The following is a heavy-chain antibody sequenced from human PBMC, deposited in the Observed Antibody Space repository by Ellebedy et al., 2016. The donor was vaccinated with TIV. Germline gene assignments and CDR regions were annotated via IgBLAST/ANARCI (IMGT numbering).Heavy chain of an antibody. Sequence: MPSETLSLTCTVSGGSISSGGYYWSWIRQHPGKGLEWIGYIYYSGSTYYNPSLKSRVTISVDTSKNQFSLKLSSVTAADTAVYYCARALSPTTPGNWFDRWGQGTLVTVSS. D-gene: IGHD4-17*01. J-gene: IGHJ5*02. CDR3: ARALSPTTPGNWFDR. V-gene: IGHV4-31*03. CDR2: IYYSGST. CDR1: GGSISSGGYY.